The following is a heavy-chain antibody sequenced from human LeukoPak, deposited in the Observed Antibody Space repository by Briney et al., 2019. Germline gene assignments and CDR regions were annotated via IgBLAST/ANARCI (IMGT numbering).Heavy chain of an antibody. D-gene: IGHD3-10*01. Sequence: SETLSLTCTVSGGSISSYYWSWIRQPPGKGLEWIGYIYYSGSTNYNPSLKSRVTISVDTSKNQFSLKLSSVTAADTAVYYCARHQPPYYYGSGSPDAFDIWGQGTMVTVSS. CDR3: ARHQPPYYYGSGSPDAFDI. J-gene: IGHJ3*02. CDR2: IYYSGST. V-gene: IGHV4-59*08. CDR1: GGSISSYY.